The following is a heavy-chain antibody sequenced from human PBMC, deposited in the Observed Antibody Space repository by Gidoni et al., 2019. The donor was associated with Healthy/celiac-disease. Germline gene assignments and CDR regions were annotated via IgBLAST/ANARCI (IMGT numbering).Heavy chain of an antibody. CDR3: AREGQLPTEYYFDY. CDR2: IYTRGST. J-gene: IGHJ4*02. V-gene: IGHV4-61*02. D-gene: IGHD6-6*01. Sequence: QVQLQESGPGLVKPSQTLSLTCTVSVGSISSGSYYWSWLRQPAGKGLEWIGRIYTRGSTNYNPSLKSRVTISVDTSKNQFSLKLSSVTAADTAVYYCAREGQLPTEYYFDYWGQGTLVTVSS. CDR1: VGSISSGSYY.